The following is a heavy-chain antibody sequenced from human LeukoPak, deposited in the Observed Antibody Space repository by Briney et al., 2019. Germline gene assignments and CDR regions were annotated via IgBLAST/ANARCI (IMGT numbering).Heavy chain of an antibody. CDR2: VYYTGSA. CDR1: GGSISSTSYH. Sequence: PSDTLSLTCTVSGGSISSTSYHWAWIRQPPGKGLEWIATVYYTGSAYYNPSLKSRVTISVDTSKSQFSLKLSSVTTADTALYYCARYASGSYYWFDPWGQGTLVTVSS. D-gene: IGHD3-10*01. V-gene: IGHV4-39*01. J-gene: IGHJ5*02. CDR3: ARYASGSYYWFDP.